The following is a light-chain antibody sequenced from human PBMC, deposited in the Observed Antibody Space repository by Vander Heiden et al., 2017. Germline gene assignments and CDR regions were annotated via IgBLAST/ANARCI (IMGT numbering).Light chain of an antibody. V-gene: IGLV1-36*01. CDR1: SSNIGHNA. J-gene: IGLJ2*01. Sequence: QSVLTQPPSVPEAPRQRVTISCSGSSSNIGHNAVNWYQQLPGKAPKLLIYYNDLLPSGVSDRFSGSKSGTSASLAISGLQSEDEADYYCAAWDDSLNGVLFGGGTKLTVL. CDR2: YND. CDR3: AAWDDSLNGVL.